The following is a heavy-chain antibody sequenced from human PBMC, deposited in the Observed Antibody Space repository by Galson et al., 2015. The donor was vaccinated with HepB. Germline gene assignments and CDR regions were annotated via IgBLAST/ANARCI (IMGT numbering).Heavy chain of an antibody. CDR1: GGSISSSSYY. V-gene: IGHV4-39*01. J-gene: IGHJ6*02. CDR2: VYYSGST. CDR3: ASGVVPAAMSELYYYYGMDV. Sequence: ETLSLTCTVSGGSISSSSYYWGWIRQPPGKGLEWIGSVYYSGSTYYNPSLKSRVTISVDTSKNQFSLKLSSVTAADTAVYYCASGVVPAAMSELYYYYGMDVWGQGTTVTVSS. D-gene: IGHD2-2*01.